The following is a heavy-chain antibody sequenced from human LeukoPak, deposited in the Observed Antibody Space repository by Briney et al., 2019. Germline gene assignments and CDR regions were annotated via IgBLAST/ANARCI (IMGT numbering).Heavy chain of an antibody. V-gene: IGHV3-9*01. CDR3: AKALYGSGSYYNFIDY. D-gene: IGHD3-10*01. CDR1: GFTFDDYA. J-gene: IGHJ4*02. CDR2: ISWNSGSI. Sequence: GGSLRLSCAASGFTFDDYATHWFRQAPGKGLEWVSGISWNSGSIGYADSVKGRFTISRGNAKNSLYLQMNSLRAEDTALYYCAKALYGSGSYYNFIDYWGQGTLVTVSS.